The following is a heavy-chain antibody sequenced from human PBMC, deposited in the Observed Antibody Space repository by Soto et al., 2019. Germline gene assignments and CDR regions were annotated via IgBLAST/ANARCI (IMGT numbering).Heavy chain of an antibody. D-gene: IGHD3-10*01. CDR2: ISAGGSDT. CDR1: GFVFSDYA. CDR3: ARDLGAFNYGSAYFDY. V-gene: IGHV3-23*01. Sequence: GGSLRLSCVASGFVFSDYAMSWVRQAPGKGLEWVSTISAGGSDTYYADSVKGRFTISRDNSKNMLYLQMNSLRAEDTAVYYCARDLGAFNYGSAYFDYWGQGTPVTVSS. J-gene: IGHJ4*02.